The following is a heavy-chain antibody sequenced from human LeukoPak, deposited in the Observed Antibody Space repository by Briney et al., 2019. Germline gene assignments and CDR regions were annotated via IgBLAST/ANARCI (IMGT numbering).Heavy chain of an antibody. D-gene: IGHD3-10*01. CDR1: GGSISSSSYY. Sequence: SETLSLTCTVSGGSISSSSYYWGWIRQPPGKGLEWIGSIYYSGSTYYNPSLKSRVTISVDTSKNQFSLKLSSVTAADTAVYYCARYSPSTGPDGYYGPGGPAVAFDIWGQGTMVTVSS. J-gene: IGHJ3*02. CDR3: ARYSPSTGPDGYYGPGGPAVAFDI. V-gene: IGHV4-39*01. CDR2: IYYSGST.